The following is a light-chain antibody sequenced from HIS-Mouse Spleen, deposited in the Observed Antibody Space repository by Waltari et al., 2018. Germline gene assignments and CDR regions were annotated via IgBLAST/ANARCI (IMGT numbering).Light chain of an antibody. V-gene: IGLV2-14*03. Sequence: QSALTQPASVSGSPGQSITISCTGTSSDVGGYNYVSWYQQHPGKAPKLMIYDVSNRPSGVFNPFSGSKSGNTASLTISGLQAEDEADYYCSSYTSSSTLFGGGTKLTVL. CDR1: SSDVGGYNY. J-gene: IGLJ2*01. CDR2: DVS. CDR3: SSYTSSSTL.